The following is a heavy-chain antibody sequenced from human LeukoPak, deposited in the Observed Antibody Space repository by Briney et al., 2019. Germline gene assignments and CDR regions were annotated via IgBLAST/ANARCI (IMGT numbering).Heavy chain of an antibody. Sequence: ASVKVSCKASGYTFTSYDINWVRQATGQGLEWMGWMNPNSGITGYAQKFQGRVTMTRNTSISTAYMELSSLRSEDTAVYYCARMYSSLSSYYYYGMDVWGQGTTVTVSS. CDR3: ARMYSSLSSYYYYGMDV. CDR1: GYTFTSYD. J-gene: IGHJ6*02. D-gene: IGHD6-13*01. CDR2: MNPNSGIT. V-gene: IGHV1-8*01.